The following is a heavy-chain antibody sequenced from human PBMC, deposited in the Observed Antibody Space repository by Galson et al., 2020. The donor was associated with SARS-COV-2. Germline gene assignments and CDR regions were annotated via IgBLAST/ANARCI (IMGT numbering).Heavy chain of an antibody. J-gene: IGHJ4*02. D-gene: IGHD2-15*01. V-gene: IGHV1-18*04. CDR1: GYTFTTYG. CDR2: ISAYNGNV. CDR3: TRDWRDVGPDSQWVPFYY. Sequence: ASVKVSCKTSGYTFTTYGITWVRQAPGQGLEWMGWISAYNGNVNYTQKLQGRVTMTTDTSTRTAYLELRGLTSDDTAVYYCTRDWRDVGPDSQWVPFYYWGQGTLVIVSS.